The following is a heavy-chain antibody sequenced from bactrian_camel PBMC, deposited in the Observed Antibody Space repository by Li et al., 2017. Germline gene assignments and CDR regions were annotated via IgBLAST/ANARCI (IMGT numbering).Heavy chain of an antibody. D-gene: IGHD2*01. CDR2: IDDDGAT. V-gene: IGHV3S57*01. J-gene: IGHJ6*01. Sequence: QVQLVESGGGSAQAGGSLTLSCKASGGDIRSYALGWFRRAPDMKREAVAAIDDDGATYVNPSLKDRFTVTRDNAKNTLYLQMNSLKPEDTAMYYCAAATYFPCDPTGFVVVVTATRADFGYWGQGTQVTVSS. CDR3: AAATYFPCDPTGFVVVVTATRADFGY. CDR1: GGDIRSYA.